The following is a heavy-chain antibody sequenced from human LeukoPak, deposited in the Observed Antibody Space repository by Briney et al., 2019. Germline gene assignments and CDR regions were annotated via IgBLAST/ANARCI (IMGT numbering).Heavy chain of an antibody. J-gene: IGHJ4*02. CDR3: ARGTSIVGATDC. V-gene: IGHV1-2*02. CDR1: GYTFTGYY. Sequence: ASVKVSCTASGYTFTGYYMHWVRQAPGQGLEWMGWINPNGGGTNYAQKFRGRVTMTRDTSISTAYMDLSRLRSDDTAVYYCARGTSIVGATDCWGQGTLVTVSS. CDR2: INPNGGGT. D-gene: IGHD1-26*01.